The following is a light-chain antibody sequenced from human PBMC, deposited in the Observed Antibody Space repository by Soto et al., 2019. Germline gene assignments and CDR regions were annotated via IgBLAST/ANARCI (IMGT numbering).Light chain of an antibody. CDR1: SSDVGSHYNL. V-gene: IGLV2-23*01. CDR3: SSYAGSSTWV. CDR2: EGN. Sequence: QAVVTQPASVSGSPGQSITISCTGTSSDVGSHYNLVSWYQQHPGKAPKIMIYEGNKRPSGVSDRFSGSKSGNTAFLTISGLQAEDEADYCCSSYAGSSTWVFGGGTKLTVL. J-gene: IGLJ2*01.